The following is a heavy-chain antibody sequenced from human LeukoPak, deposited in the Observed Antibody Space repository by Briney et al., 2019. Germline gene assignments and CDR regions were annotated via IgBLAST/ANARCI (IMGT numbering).Heavy chain of an antibody. V-gene: IGHV4-39*01. J-gene: IGHJ4*02. D-gene: IGHD5-24*01. CDR2: IYYSGST. CDR3: ARHSRRGGYTFDF. CDR1: GASINSSSYY. Sequence: SETLSLTCSVSGASINSSSYYWAWVRQPPGKGLEWIGSIYYSGSTYDNPSLKSRVTISVDTSKNHFSVNLRSVTAADTAVYFCARHSRRGGYTFDFWGQGTLVIVSS.